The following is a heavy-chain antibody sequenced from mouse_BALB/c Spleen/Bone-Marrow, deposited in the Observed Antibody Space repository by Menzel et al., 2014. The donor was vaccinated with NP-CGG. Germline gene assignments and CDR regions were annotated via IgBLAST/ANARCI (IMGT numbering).Heavy chain of an antibody. Sequence: QVQLQQPGPGLVQPSQSLSITCTVSGFSLTSYGVHWVRPSPGKGLEWLGVIWSGGSTDYNAAFISRLSISKDNSKSQVFFKMDSLQANDTAIYYCARYGSILDYWGQGTTLTVSS. V-gene: IGHV2-2*02. CDR3: ARYGSILDY. CDR2: IWSGGST. J-gene: IGHJ2*01. D-gene: IGHD1-1*01. CDR1: GFSLTSYG.